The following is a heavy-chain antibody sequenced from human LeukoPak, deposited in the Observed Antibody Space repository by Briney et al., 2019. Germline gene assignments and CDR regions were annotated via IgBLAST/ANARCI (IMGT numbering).Heavy chain of an antibody. Sequence: GGSLRLSCVASGFTFSNYAMIWVRQAPGKGPQWVSVISAGGVSLFSGSGSAAYYADSVGGRFTISRDNSKNTLYLQMNSLRAEDTAVYYCAREQCEGHGDCYFDSWGQGTLVTVSS. CDR1: GFTFSNYA. CDR3: AREQCEGHGDCYFDS. CDR2: ISAGGVSLFSGSGSAA. V-gene: IGHV3-23*01. J-gene: IGHJ4*02. D-gene: IGHD4-17*01.